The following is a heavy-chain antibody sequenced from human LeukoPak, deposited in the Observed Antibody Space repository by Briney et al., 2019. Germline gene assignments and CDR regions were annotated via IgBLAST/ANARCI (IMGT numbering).Heavy chain of an antibody. CDR2: VSSSSIHI. D-gene: IGHD5-12*01. J-gene: IGHJ3*02. CDR1: GFTFSNYG. V-gene: IGHV3-21*01. CDR3: ARHLGGIVAYAFDI. Sequence: GGSLRLSCAASGFTFSNYGMNWVRQAPGNGLEWVSVVSSSSIHIYYADSVKGRFTISRDNAKNSLYLQMNSLRAEDTAVYYCARHLGGIVAYAFDIWGQGTMVTVSS.